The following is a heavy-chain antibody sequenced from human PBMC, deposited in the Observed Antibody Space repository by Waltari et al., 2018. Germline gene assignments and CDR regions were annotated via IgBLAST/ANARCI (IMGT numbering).Heavy chain of an antibody. D-gene: IGHD6-13*01. CDR1: GYTLPELS. V-gene: IGHV1-24*01. J-gene: IGHJ5*02. CDR3: ATARYLAAAGTGEGFDP. CDR2: FEPDDGET. Sequence: QVQLVQSGAEVKKPGASVKVSCKVSGYTLPELSMHWVRQAPGKGLEWMGGFEPDDGETIYSKKFQGRVNRTEDTSTDTAYMELGSLKSEDTAVDYCATARYLAAAGTGEGFDPWGQGTLVTVSS.